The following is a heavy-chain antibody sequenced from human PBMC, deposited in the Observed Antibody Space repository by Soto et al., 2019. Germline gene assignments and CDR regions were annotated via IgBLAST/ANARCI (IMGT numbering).Heavy chain of an antibody. D-gene: IGHD3-3*01. Sequence: GESMKISCKGSGYNFTSYWIGWVRQKTGKGLEWMGLIYPGDSDTRYSPSFQGQVTISADKSISTGFLQWSSVKAADTAMYYCARHMNDFSSGYPTYYYYYDMEVWGKGTTVTVS. CDR1: GYNFTSYW. V-gene: IGHV5-51*01. J-gene: IGHJ6*03. CDR2: IYPGDSDT. CDR3: ARHMNDFSSGYPTYYYYYDMEV.